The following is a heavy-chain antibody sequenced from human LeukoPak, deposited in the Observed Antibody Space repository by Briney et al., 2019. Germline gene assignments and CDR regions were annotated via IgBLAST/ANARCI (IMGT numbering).Heavy chain of an antibody. J-gene: IGHJ4*02. D-gene: IGHD3-10*01. V-gene: IGHV5-51*01. CDR1: GYSFTSYW. CDR2: IYPGDSDT. Sequence: GESLKISCKGSGYSFTSYWIGWVRPMPGKGLEWMGIIYPGDSDTRYSPSFQGQVTISADKSISTAYLQWSSLKASDTAMYYCARHGGWYYGSGTLDYWGQGTLVTVSS. CDR3: ARHGGWYYGSGTLDY.